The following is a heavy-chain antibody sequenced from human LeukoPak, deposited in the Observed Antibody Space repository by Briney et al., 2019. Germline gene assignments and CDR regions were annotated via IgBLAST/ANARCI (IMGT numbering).Heavy chain of an antibody. CDR1: GGSISSGGYY. D-gene: IGHD3-22*01. CDR3: ARAYYYDSSGYYSAAFDI. J-gene: IGHJ3*02. CDR2: IYYSGST. V-gene: IGHV4-31*03. Sequence: ASQTLSLICTVSGGSISSGGYYWSWIRQHPGKGLEWIGYIYYSGSTYYNPSLKSRVTISVDTSKNQFSLKLSSVTAADTAVYYCARAYYYDSSGYYSAAFDIWGQGTMVTVSS.